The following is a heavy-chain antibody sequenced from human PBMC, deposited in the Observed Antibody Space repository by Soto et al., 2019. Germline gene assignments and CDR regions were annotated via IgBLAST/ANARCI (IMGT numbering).Heavy chain of an antibody. V-gene: IGHV3-33*01. CDR1: GFTFSSYG. D-gene: IGHD4-17*01. J-gene: IGHJ6*04. Sequence: GGSLRLSCAASGFTFSSYGMHWVRQAPGKGLEWVAVIWYDGSNKYYADSVKGRFTISRDNSKNTLYLQMNSLRAEDTAVYYCARDLKHDYGDHGTDYYYSGMDVWGKGTTVTVSS. CDR2: IWYDGSNK. CDR3: ARDLKHDYGDHGTDYYYSGMDV.